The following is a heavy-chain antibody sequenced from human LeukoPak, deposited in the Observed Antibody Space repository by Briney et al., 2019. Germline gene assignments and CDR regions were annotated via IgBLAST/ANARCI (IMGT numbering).Heavy chain of an antibody. V-gene: IGHV3-49*03. Sequence: GGSLRLSCTTSGFRFSDYSMSWFRQAPGKGPEWVGFIRSQNYGGTINYAASVTGRFTISRDDSRSIAYLQMNSLKAEDTAIYYCLRDKSMASTTWYWFDPWGQGTLVTVSS. D-gene: IGHD6-13*01. CDR3: LRDKSMASTTWYWFDP. CDR1: GFRFSDYS. J-gene: IGHJ5*02. CDR2: IRSQNYGGTI.